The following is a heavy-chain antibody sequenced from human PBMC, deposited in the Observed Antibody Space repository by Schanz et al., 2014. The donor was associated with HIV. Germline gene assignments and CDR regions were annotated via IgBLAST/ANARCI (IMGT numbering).Heavy chain of an antibody. CDR3: AKSLPIETATITYFDY. Sequence: EVQLLESGGNLVHPGGSLRLSCAASGFTFRDTVVSWVRQAPGKGLEWIASISSTSTYRFYAASVKGRFTISRDNSKNTLYLHMNNLRAEDTAVYYCAKSLPIETATITYFDYWGQGTLVTVSS. CDR1: GFTFRDTV. V-gene: IGHV3-23*01. D-gene: IGHD1-20*01. J-gene: IGHJ4*02. CDR2: ISSTSTYR.